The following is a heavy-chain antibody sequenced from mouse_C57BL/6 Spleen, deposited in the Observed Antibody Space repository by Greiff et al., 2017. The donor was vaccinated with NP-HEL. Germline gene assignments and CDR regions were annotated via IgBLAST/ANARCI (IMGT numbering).Heavy chain of an antibody. V-gene: IGHV1-62-2*01. J-gene: IGHJ4*01. CDR2: FYPGSGSI. Sequence: QVQLKESGAELVKPGASVKLSCKASGYTFTEYTIHWVKQRSGQGLEWIGWFYPGSGSIKYNEKFKDKATLTADKSSSTVYMELSRLTSEDSAVDFWARHEDSLYAMDYWGQGTSVTVSS. CDR1: GYTFTEYT. D-gene: IGHD6-1*01. CDR3: ARHEDSLYAMDY.